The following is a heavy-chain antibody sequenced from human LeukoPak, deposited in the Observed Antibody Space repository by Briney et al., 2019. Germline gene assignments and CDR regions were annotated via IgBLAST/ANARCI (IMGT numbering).Heavy chain of an antibody. V-gene: IGHV4-30-4*01. CDR2: IHYSGST. CDR3: ARVHYGDRTRFDY. CDR1: GGSISSADYY. D-gene: IGHD4-17*01. Sequence: SETLSLTCTVSGGSISSADYYWSWIRQPPGKGLEWIGYIHYSGSTYYNPSLKSRVTISGDTPKNQFSLKLSSVTAADTAVHYCARVHYGDRTRFDYWGQGTLVTISS. J-gene: IGHJ4*02.